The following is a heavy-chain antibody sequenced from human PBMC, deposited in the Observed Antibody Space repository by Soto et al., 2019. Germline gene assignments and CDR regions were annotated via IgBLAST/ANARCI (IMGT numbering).Heavy chain of an antibody. Sequence: SETLSLTCTVSGGSISIYYLSWIRQPPGKGLEWIGYIYYSGSTNYNPSLKSRVTISVDTSKNQFSLKLSSVTAADTAVYYCARHRVVGAIPYYFDYWGQGTLVTVSS. J-gene: IGHJ4*02. D-gene: IGHD1-26*01. CDR2: IYYSGST. CDR1: GGSISIYY. CDR3: ARHRVVGAIPYYFDY. V-gene: IGHV4-59*08.